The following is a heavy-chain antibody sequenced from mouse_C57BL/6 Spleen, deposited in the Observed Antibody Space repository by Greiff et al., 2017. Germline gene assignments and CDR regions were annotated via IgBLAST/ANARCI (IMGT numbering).Heavy chain of an antibody. CDR3: ARRGTTVVARGAMDY. Sequence: VKVVESGAELVRPGTSVKVSCKASGYAFTNYLIEWVKQRPGQGLEWIGVINPGSGGTNYNEKFKGKATLTADKSSSTAYMQLSSLTSEDSAVYCCARRGTTVVARGAMDYWGQGTSVTVSS. CDR2: INPGSGGT. J-gene: IGHJ4*01. D-gene: IGHD1-1*01. V-gene: IGHV1-54*01. CDR1: GYAFTNYL.